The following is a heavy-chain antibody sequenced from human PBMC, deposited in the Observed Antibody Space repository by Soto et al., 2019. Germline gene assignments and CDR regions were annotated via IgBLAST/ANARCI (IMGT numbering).Heavy chain of an antibody. D-gene: IGHD1-26*01. J-gene: IGHJ4*02. CDR1: GGSISSYY. CDR2: IYYSGST. CDR3: AMGGGRPDY. V-gene: IGHV4-59*08. Sequence: QVQLQESGPGLVKPSETLSLTCTVSGGSISSYYWSWIRQPPGKGLEWIGYIYYSGSTNYNPSLKSRVTISVDTSKNQFSLKLSSVTAADTAVYYCAMGGGRPDYWGQGTLVTVSS.